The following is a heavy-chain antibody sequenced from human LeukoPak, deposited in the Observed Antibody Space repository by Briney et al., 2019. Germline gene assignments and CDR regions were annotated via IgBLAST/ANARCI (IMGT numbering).Heavy chain of an antibody. CDR3: ARDPSLCYGSGSYPPS. D-gene: IGHD3-10*01. V-gene: IGHV1-69*13. J-gene: IGHJ4*02. CDR2: IIPIFGTA. CDR1: GGTFSSYA. Sequence: ASVKVSCKASGGTFSSYAISWVRQAPGQGLEWMGGIIPIFGTANYAQKFQGRVTITADESTSTAYMELSSLRSEDTAVYYCARDPSLCYGSGSYPPSWGQGTLVTVSS.